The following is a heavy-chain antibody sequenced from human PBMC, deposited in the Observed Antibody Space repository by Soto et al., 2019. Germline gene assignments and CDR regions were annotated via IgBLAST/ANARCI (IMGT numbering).Heavy chain of an antibody. J-gene: IGHJ5*02. V-gene: IGHV3-23*01. Sequence: TGGSLRLSCVASGFTISSRAMSWVRQSPGKGLEWVSTLADTGGYTYYADSVKGRFTISRDDSKNTLYLQMNSLRAEDTALYYCAKEYDSWGADYGWFDPWGQGTQVTAPQ. CDR3: AKEYDSWGADYGWFDP. CDR1: GFTISSRA. CDR2: LADTGGYT. D-gene: IGHD3-3*01.